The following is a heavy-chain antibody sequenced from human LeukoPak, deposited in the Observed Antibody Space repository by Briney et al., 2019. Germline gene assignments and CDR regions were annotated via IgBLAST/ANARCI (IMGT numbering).Heavy chain of an antibody. D-gene: IGHD4-17*01. V-gene: IGHV4-34*01. CDR2: VNHSGYT. J-gene: IGHJ4*02. CDR1: GTSFTSYY. Sequence: SETLSLTCGVSGTSFTSYYWSWICQTPGKGLEWIGEVNHSGYTNMNPSLKSRVTISVDTSKNQFSLMMTSVTAADTAVYFCARMNTGHDYWGQGTLVTVSS. CDR3: ARMNTGHDY.